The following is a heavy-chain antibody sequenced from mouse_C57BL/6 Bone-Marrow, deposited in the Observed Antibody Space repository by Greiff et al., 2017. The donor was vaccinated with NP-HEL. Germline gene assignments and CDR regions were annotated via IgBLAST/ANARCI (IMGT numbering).Heavy chain of an antibody. V-gene: IGHV1-84*01. Sequence: VQLQQSGPELVKPGASVKISCKASGYTFTDYYINWVKQRPGQGLEWIGWIYPGSGNTKYNEKFKGKATLTVDTSSSTAYMQLSSLTSEDSAVYFCARSVIYYYGSSYGYFDVWGTGTTVTVSS. CDR2: IYPGSGNT. CDR1: GYTFTDYY. CDR3: ARSVIYYYGSSYGYFDV. J-gene: IGHJ1*03. D-gene: IGHD1-1*01.